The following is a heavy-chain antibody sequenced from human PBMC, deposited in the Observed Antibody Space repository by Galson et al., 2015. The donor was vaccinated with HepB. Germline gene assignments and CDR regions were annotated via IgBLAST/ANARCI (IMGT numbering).Heavy chain of an antibody. CDR2: INAGNGNT. CDR1: GYTFTSYA. J-gene: IGHJ6*03. V-gene: IGHV1-3*01. Sequence: SVKVSCKASGYTFTSYAMHWVRQAPGQRLEWMGWINAGNGNTKYSQKFQGRVTITRDTSASTAYMELSSLRSEDTAVYYCALEGRWPIGPWGWGYYYYYYMDVWGKGTTVTVSS. D-gene: IGHD5-24*01. CDR3: ALEGRWPIGPWGWGYYYYYYMDV.